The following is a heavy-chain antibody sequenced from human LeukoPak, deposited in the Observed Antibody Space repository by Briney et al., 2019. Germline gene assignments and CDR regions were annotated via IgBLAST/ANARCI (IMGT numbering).Heavy chain of an antibody. Sequence: GGSLRLSCAASGFSFNNYWMTWVRQAPGKGLEWVANIEQDGSEKYYVDSVKGRFTLSRDNAKNSLYLQMNSLRAEDTALYYCARPRIKFCSGGSCYGSGTFDIWGQGTMVTVSS. J-gene: IGHJ3*02. CDR2: IEQDGSEK. CDR3: ARPRIKFCSGGSCYGSGTFDI. D-gene: IGHD2-15*01. CDR1: GFSFNNYW. V-gene: IGHV3-7*01.